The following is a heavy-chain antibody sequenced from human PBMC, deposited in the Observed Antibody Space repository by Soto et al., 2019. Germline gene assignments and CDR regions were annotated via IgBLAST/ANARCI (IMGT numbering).Heavy chain of an antibody. V-gene: IGHV3-15*07. CDR1: GFTFSNAW. J-gene: IGHJ1*01. CDR3: TTDSLVYYDSDRGYFQH. Sequence: EVQLVESGGGLVKPGGSLRLSCAASGFTFSNAWMNWVRQAPGKGLEWVGRIKSKTDGGTTDYAAPVKGRFTISRDDSKNTLYLQMNSLKTEDTAVYYCTTDSLVYYDSDRGYFQHWGQDTLVTVSS. CDR2: IKSKTDGGTT. D-gene: IGHD3-22*01.